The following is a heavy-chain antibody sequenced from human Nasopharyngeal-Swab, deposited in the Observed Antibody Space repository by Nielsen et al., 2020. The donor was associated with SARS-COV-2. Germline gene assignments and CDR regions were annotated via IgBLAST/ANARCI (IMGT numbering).Heavy chain of an antibody. J-gene: IGHJ4*02. CDR2: INHSGST. V-gene: IGHV4-34*10. CDR1: GGSFSGYY. D-gene: IGHD5-18*01. Sequence: SETLSLTCAVYGGSFSGYYWSWIRQPPGKGLEWIGEINHSGSTNYNPSLKSRVTMTRDTSTSTVYMELSSLRSEDTAVYYCARVGGARGYSYGQFDYWGQGTLVTVSS. CDR3: ARVGGARGYSYGQFDY.